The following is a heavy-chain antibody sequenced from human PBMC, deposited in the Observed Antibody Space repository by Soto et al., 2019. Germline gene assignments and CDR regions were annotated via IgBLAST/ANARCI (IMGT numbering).Heavy chain of an antibody. D-gene: IGHD5-18*01. V-gene: IGHV3-33*01. CDR3: ARDDVDTAMLYYYYYYGMDV. CDR1: GFTFSSYG. CDR2: IWYDGSNK. Sequence: PGGSLRLSCAASGFTFSSYGMHWVRQAPGKGLEWVAVIWYDGSNKYYADSVKGRFTISRDNSKNTLYLQMNSLRAEDTAVYYCARDDVDTAMLYYYYYYGMDVWGQGTTVTVSS. J-gene: IGHJ6*02.